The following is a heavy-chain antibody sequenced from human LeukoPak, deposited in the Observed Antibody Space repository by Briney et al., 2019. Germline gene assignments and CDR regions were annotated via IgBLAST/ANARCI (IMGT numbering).Heavy chain of an antibody. CDR2: IRDDGRHK. V-gene: IGHV3-30*02. D-gene: IGHD3-10*01. CDR3: AKDRGGSFYYFMDV. CDR1: GFPFRNYG. Sequence: PGGSLRLSCAASGFPFRNYGMHWVRQAPGKGLEWVTFIRDDGRHKHDADSVKGRFSISRDNSKSTLYLQMNSLRTEDTAVYYCAKDRGGSFYYFMDVWGKGTTVTISS. J-gene: IGHJ6*03.